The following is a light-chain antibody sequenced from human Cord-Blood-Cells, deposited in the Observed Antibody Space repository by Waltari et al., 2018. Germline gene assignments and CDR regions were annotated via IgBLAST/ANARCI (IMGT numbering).Light chain of an antibody. V-gene: IGKV1-33*01. CDR3: QQYDNLPLT. Sequence: DIQMTQSPSSLSASVGDRVTITCQASQDISNYLNWYQQKPGKAPKRLIYDASNLETGVPSSFSGSVSGTDFTFTISSLQPEDIATYYCQQYDNLPLTFGGGTKVEIK. J-gene: IGKJ4*01. CDR2: DAS. CDR1: QDISNY.